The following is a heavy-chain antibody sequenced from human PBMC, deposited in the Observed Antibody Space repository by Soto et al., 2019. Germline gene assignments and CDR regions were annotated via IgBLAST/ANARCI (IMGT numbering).Heavy chain of an antibody. CDR1: GYTFTSHA. J-gene: IGHJ4*02. Sequence: ASVKVSCKASGYTFTSHAIHWVRQAPGQRLEWMGWINAGNGDTRYSLKFQGRVTITRDTSATTAYMELSSLISEETAVYYCARVFRSGWNLFDYWGQGALVTVSS. D-gene: IGHD6-19*01. CDR2: INAGNGDT. V-gene: IGHV1-3*01. CDR3: ARVFRSGWNLFDY.